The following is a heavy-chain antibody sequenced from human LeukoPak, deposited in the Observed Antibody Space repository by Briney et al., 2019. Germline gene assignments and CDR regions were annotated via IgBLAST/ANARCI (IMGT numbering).Heavy chain of an antibody. J-gene: IGHJ2*01. CDR3: ARGRSGWYFEL. CDR1: GFNFGTSS. CDR2: ISSSSTTI. V-gene: IGHV3-48*02. D-gene: IGHD3-10*01. Sequence: GGSLRLSCAASGFNFGTSSMNWVRQTPGKGLEWISYISSSSTTIYYADSVKGRFTISRDNAKNSLDLQMNSLRDEDTAVYYCARGRSGWYFELWGRGTLVTVSS.